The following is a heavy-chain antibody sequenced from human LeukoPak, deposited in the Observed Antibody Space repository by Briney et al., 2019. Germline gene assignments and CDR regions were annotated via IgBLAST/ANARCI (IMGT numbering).Heavy chain of an antibody. CDR3: ARGVYYDSRNFDY. Sequence: SETLSLTCTVSGGSISSSSYYWGWIRQPPGKGLEWIGSIYYSGSTYYNPSLKSRVTISVDTSKNQFSLKLSSVTAADTAVYYCARGVYYDSRNFDYWGQGTLVTVSS. D-gene: IGHD3-22*01. CDR1: GGSISSSSYY. CDR2: IYYSGST. J-gene: IGHJ4*02. V-gene: IGHV4-39*07.